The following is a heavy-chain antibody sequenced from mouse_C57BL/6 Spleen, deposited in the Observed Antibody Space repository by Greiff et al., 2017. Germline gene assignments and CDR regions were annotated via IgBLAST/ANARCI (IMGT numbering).Heavy chain of an antibody. D-gene: IGHD3-2*02. CDR1: GYAFSSSW. Sequence: QVQLQQSGPELVKPGASVKISCKASGYAFSSSWMNWVKQRPGKGLEWIGRIYPGDGDTNYNGKFKGKATLTADKSSSTAYMQLSSLTSEDSAVYFCARGDSSGRFADWGQGTLVTVSA. J-gene: IGHJ3*01. V-gene: IGHV1-82*01. CDR2: IYPGDGDT. CDR3: ARGDSSGRFAD.